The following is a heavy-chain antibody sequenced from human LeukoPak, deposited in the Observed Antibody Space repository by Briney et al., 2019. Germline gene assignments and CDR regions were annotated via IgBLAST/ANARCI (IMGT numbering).Heavy chain of an antibody. V-gene: IGHV4-4*07. J-gene: IGHJ3*02. CDR2: IYTSGST. CDR3: AGVRKIRFLEWLLSHDAFDI. D-gene: IGHD3-3*01. CDR1: GGSISSYY. Sequence: SETLSLTCTVSGGSISSYYWSWIRQPAGKGLEWIGRIYTSGSTNYNPSLKSRVTMSVDTSKNQFSLKLSSVTAADTAVYYCAGVRKIRFLEWLLSHDAFDIWGQGTMVTVSS.